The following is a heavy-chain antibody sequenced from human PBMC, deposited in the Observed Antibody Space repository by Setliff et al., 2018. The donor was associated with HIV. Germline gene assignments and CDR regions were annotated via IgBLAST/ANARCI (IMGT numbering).Heavy chain of an antibody. J-gene: IGHJ5*02. Sequence: SETLSLTCTVSGGSVSSGSYYWTWIRQPPGKALEWIGYIYYSGGTSYSGTTYYNPSVASRITISGDTSKNQFSPKLTSVTAADTAIYYCARENGWLFGWFDPWGQGTPVTVS. CDR3: ARENGWLFGWFDP. CDR1: GGSVSSGSYY. CDR2: IYYSGGT. D-gene: IGHD3-22*01. V-gene: IGHV4-61*01.